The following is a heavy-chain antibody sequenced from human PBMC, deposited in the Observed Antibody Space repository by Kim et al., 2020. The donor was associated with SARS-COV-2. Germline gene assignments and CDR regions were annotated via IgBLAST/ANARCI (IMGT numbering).Heavy chain of an antibody. CDR3: ARGIFRDGLDV. CDR1: RFTFNNYW. J-gene: IGHJ6*02. Sequence: GSLRLSCAVSRFTFNNYWINWVRHAPGKGLVWVSRLSSDGSITNYADSVKGRFTMSRDNAENTLYLQMNSLRAEDTAVSYCARGIFRDGLDVWGQGTTVTVSS. V-gene: IGHV3-74*01. CDR2: LSSDGSIT.